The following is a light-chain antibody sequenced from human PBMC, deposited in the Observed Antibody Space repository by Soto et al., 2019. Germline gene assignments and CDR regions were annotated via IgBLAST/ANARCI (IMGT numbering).Light chain of an antibody. V-gene: IGKV3-11*01. Sequence: ELVLTQSPATLSLSPGERATLSCRASQSVRIYLAWYQQKPGQAPRLLIYDASNRATGIPARFSGSGSGTDFTLTISSLEPEDSALYYCQQRSAWPPISFGQGTRLEIK. CDR3: QQRSAWPPIS. CDR2: DAS. CDR1: QSVRIY. J-gene: IGKJ5*01.